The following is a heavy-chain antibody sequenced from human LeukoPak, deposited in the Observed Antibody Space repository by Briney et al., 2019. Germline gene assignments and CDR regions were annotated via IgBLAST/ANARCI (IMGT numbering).Heavy chain of an antibody. CDR1: GFKFSSYG. CDR3: AREMATGALDY. V-gene: IGHV3-33*01. CDR2: IWYDGSNK. Sequence: GRSLRLSCAASGFKFSSYGMHWVRQAPGKGLEWVAGIWYDGSNKYYADSVKGRFTISRDSPKNTLYLQMNSLRVEDTAVYYCAREMATGALDYWGQGTLVTVSS. J-gene: IGHJ4*02. D-gene: IGHD5-24*01.